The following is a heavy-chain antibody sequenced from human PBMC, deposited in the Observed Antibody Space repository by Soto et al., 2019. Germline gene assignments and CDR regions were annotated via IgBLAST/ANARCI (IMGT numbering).Heavy chain of an antibody. D-gene: IGHD1-26*01. CDR3: ARIKWGLNYYNGMDV. CDR2: INPKTAAT. Sequence: QVPLVQSGAEVKKSGASVKVSCKPSGYSFSDYFIQWVRQAPGQGLEWVAWINPKTAATNYAKKFQGRVSLTWDTSSTTAYMELTRLRPDDTAVYSCARIKWGLNYYNGMDVWGQGTTVIVSS. J-gene: IGHJ6*02. V-gene: IGHV1-2*02. CDR1: GYSFSDYF.